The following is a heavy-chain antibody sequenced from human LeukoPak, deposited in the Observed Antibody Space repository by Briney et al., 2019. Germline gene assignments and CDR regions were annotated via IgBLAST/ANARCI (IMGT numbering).Heavy chain of an antibody. D-gene: IGHD3-3*01. V-gene: IGHV3-23*01. Sequence: PGGPLRLSCAASGFTFSSYAMSWVRQAPGKGLEWVSAISGSGGSTYYADSVKGRFTISRDNSKNTLYLQMNSLRAEDTAVYYCAKDQMGLRFLEWLSPFDYWGQGTLVTASS. CDR2: ISGSGGST. CDR1: GFTFSSYA. J-gene: IGHJ4*02. CDR3: AKDQMGLRFLEWLSPFDY.